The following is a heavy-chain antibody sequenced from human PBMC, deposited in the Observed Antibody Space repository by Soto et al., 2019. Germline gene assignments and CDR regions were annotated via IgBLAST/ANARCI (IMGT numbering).Heavy chain of an antibody. CDR2: IYHSGST. J-gene: IGHJ4*02. CDR1: GGSISSGGDS. D-gene: IGHD6-13*01. CDR3: ASSHAGAHITAAVH. V-gene: IGHV4-30-2*01. Sequence: SETLSLTCAVSGGSISSGGDSWSWIRQPPGKGLEWIGYIYHSGSTYYNPSLKSRVTISVDRSKNQSSLKLSSVTAADTAVYYCASSHAGAHITAAVHWGQGTLVTVSS.